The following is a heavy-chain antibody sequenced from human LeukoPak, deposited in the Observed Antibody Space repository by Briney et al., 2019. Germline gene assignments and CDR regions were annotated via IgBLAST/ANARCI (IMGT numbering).Heavy chain of an antibody. V-gene: IGHV1-2*02. Sequence: ASVKVSCKASGYTFTGYYMHWVRQAPGQGLEWMGWINPNSGGTNYAQKFQGRVTMTRDTSISTAYMELSRLRSDDTAVYYCARDYYDILTGYYRGFVDYWGQGTLVTVSS. CDR1: GYTFTGYY. D-gene: IGHD3-9*01. CDR2: INPNSGGT. CDR3: ARDYYDILTGYYRGFVDY. J-gene: IGHJ4*02.